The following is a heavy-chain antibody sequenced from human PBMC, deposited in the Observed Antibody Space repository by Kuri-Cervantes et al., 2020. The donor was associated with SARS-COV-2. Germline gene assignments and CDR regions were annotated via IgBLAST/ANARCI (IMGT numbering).Heavy chain of an antibody. CDR2: ISSSSSYI. CDR3: ARDIVVVPAAIHYYYGMDV. Sequence: GGSLRLSCAASGFTFSSYSMNWVRQAPGNGLEWVSSISSSSSYIYYADSVKGRFTISRDNAKNSLYLQMNSLRAEDTAVYYCARDIVVVPAAIHYYYGMDVWGQGTTVTVSS. J-gene: IGHJ6*02. CDR1: GFTFSSYS. D-gene: IGHD2-2*02. V-gene: IGHV3-21*01.